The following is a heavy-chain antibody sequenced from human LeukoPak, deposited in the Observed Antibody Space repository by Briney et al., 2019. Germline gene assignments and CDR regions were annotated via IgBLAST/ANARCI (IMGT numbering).Heavy chain of an antibody. J-gene: IGHJ6*03. V-gene: IGHV3-74*01. CDR3: ARVSSGSYFGYYYYYMDV. D-gene: IGHD1-26*01. Sequence: PRGSLRLSCAASGFTFSNYWMHWVRQAPGKGLVWVSRINSDGSSTSYADSVKGRFTISRDNAKNTLYLQMNSLRAEDTAVYYCARVSSGSYFGYYYYYMDVWGKGTTVTVSS. CDR2: INSDGSST. CDR1: GFTFSNYW.